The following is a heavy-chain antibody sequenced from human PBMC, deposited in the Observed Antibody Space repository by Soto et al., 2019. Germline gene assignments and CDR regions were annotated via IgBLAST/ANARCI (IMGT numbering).Heavy chain of an antibody. Sequence: QVQLQESGPGLVKPSETLFLTCTVSGASIVGLHWSWLRQPAGKGLEWIGRIHFSGSADHSPSLESRVTMSVDTSKNQFSLSLRSVTAADTAVYYCARGRLNGWKGNHFDYWGPGRLVTVSS. CDR2: IHFSGSA. CDR1: GASIVGLH. CDR3: ARGRLNGWKGNHFDY. J-gene: IGHJ4*02. V-gene: IGHV4-4*07. D-gene: IGHD6-19*01.